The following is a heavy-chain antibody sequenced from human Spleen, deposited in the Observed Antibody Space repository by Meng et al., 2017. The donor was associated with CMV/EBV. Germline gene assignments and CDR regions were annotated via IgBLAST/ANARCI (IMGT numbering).Heavy chain of an antibody. CDR2: TYYRSKWFN. CDR1: GDSVSSNSAA. D-gene: IGHD3-16*01. Sequence: SGDSVSSNSAAWNWIRQSPSRGLEWLGRTYYRSKWFNDYAVSVKSRITINPDTSKNQFSLQLNSATPEDTAMYYCARWGSGWKIFDCWGQGTLVTVSS. CDR3: ARWGSGWKIFDC. J-gene: IGHJ4*02. V-gene: IGHV6-1*01.